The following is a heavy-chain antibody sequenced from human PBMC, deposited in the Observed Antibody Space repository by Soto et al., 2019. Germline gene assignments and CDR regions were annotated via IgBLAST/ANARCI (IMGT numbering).Heavy chain of an antibody. CDR3: AKDAYSSGWYAFDI. CDR2: ISWNSGSI. V-gene: IGHV3-9*01. CDR1: GFTVSSNY. J-gene: IGHJ3*02. Sequence: EVQVVESGGGLIQPGGSLRLSCAASGFTVSSNYMSWVRQAPGKGLEWGSGISWNSGSIGYADSVKGRFTISRDNAKNCLYLQMNSLRAEDTALYYCAKDAYSSGWYAFDIWGQGTMVTVSS. D-gene: IGHD6-19*01.